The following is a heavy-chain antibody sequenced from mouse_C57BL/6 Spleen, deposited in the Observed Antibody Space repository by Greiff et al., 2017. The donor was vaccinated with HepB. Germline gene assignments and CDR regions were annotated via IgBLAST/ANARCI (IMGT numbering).Heavy chain of an antibody. V-gene: IGHV1-63*01. CDR3: AREGYGTLFDY. Sequence: QVHVKQSGAELVRPGTSVKMSCKASGYTFTNYWIGWAKQRPGHGLEWIGDIYPGGGYTNYNEKFKGKATLTADKSSSTAYMQFSSLTSEDSAIYYCAREGYGTLFDYWGQGTTLTVSS. CDR2: IYPGGGYT. D-gene: IGHD2-10*02. J-gene: IGHJ2*01. CDR1: GYTFTNYW.